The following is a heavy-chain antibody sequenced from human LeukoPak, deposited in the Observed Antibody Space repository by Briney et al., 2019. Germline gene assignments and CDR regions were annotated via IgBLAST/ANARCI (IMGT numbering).Heavy chain of an antibody. D-gene: IGHD1-26*01. V-gene: IGHV3-30*02. J-gene: IGHJ4*02. CDR3: AKDRGSWSYGGFDY. CDR2: IRSDGSNK. CDR1: GFTFGSYG. Sequence: PGGSLRLSCAASGFTFGSYGMHWVRQAPGKGLEWVTFIRSDGSNKYYADSVKGRFTISRDNSKNTLYLQMNSLRIEDTAVYYCAKDRGSWSYGGFDYWGQGILVTVSS.